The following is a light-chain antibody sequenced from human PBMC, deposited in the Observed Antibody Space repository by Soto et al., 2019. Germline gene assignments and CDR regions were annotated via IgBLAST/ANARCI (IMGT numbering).Light chain of an antibody. CDR3: QVWDSSTVV. CDR2: RDS. CDR1: NIGSKN. J-gene: IGLJ2*01. V-gene: IGLV3-9*01. Sequence: SYELTQPLSASVALGQTARITCGGNNIGSKNVHWYQQKPGQAPVLVIYRDSNRPSGIPERFSGSNSGNTATLTISRAQAGDEADSYCQVWDSSTVVFGGGTKLTVL.